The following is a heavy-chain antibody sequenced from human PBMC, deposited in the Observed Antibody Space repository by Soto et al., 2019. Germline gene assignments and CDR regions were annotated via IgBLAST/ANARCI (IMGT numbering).Heavy chain of an antibody. CDR2: KIPKSGNP. J-gene: IGHJ5*02. V-gene: IGHV1-8*01. D-gene: IGHD4-17*01. Sequence: ASVKVSCKASGYTFTSSDINWVRQATGQGFEYLGWKIPKSGNPGYVKKFQGRVTMTRDTSMSTPYMELSSLRSEDTAVYYCARGIKYTDYSRWFAPWGPGTLVTVSS. CDR1: GYTFTSSD. CDR3: ARGIKYTDYSRWFAP.